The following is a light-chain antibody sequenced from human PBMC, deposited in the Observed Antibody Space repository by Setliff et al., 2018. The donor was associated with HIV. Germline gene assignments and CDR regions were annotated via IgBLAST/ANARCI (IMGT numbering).Light chain of an antibody. V-gene: IGLV2-14*02. J-gene: IGLJ1*01. CDR2: DVS. CDR1: SSNVGKYDL. CDR3: SSYSSSTSFYV. Sequence: QSALTQPASVSGSPGQSITISCTGNSSNVGKYDLVSWYRQYPGKAPKLMLYDVSHRPSGVSNRFSGSKSGDTASLTISGLQADDEANYYCSSYSSSTSFYVFGTGTKVTVL.